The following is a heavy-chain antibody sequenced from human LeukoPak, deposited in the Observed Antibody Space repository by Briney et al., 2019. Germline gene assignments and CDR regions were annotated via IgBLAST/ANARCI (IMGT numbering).Heavy chain of an antibody. Sequence: PGGSLRLSCAASGFTFSNAWMSWVRQAPGKGLEWVGRIKRKTDGGTTDYAAPVKGRFTSSRDESKNTLYLQMNSLDIEDTAVYYCTITVATSIDYWGQGTLVTVSS. V-gene: IGHV3-15*01. J-gene: IGHJ4*02. CDR3: TITVATSIDY. CDR1: GFTFSNAW. CDR2: IKRKTDGGTT. D-gene: IGHD5-12*01.